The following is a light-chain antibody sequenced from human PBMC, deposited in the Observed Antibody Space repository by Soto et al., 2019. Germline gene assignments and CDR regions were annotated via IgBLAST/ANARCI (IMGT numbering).Light chain of an antibody. CDR2: EVS. J-gene: IGLJ7*01. CDR3: TTFAPGRIYV. V-gene: IGLV2-14*01. Sequence: QSALTQPASVSGSPGQSITISCSGASSDIGPYDYVSWYQHHPGRAPKHLIYEVSNRPSGVSYRFSGSKSGNTASLTISGLQAEDEGDYYCTTFAPGRIYVFGSGTQLTVL. CDR1: SSDIGPYDY.